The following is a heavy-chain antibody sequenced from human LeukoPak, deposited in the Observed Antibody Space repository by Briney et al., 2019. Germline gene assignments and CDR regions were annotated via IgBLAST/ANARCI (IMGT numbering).Heavy chain of an antibody. J-gene: IGHJ4*02. V-gene: IGHV5-10-1*01. CDR2: IDPSDSYT. Sequence: GESLKISCKGSGYSFNSYWISWVRQMPGKSLEWMGRIDPSDSYTNYGPSFQGHVTISADKSISTAYLQWSSLKASDTAMYYCARRYGANDYWGQGTLVTVSS. CDR1: GYSFNSYW. D-gene: IGHD4/OR15-4a*01. CDR3: ARRYGANDY.